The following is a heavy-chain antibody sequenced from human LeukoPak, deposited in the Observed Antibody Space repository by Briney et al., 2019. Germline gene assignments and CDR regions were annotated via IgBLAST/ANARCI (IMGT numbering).Heavy chain of an antibody. CDR1: GFTFSSYA. CDR3: ASLYYFDY. Sequence: PGGSLRLSCAASGFTFSSYAMHWVRQAPGKGLEWVAVISYDGSNKYYADSVKGRFTISRDNSKNTLYLQMNSLRAEDTAVYYCASLYYFDYWGQGTLVTVSS. V-gene: IGHV3-30-3*01. J-gene: IGHJ4*02. CDR2: ISYDGSNK.